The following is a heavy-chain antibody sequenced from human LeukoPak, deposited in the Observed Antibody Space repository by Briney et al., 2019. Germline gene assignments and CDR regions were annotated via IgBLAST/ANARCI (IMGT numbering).Heavy chain of an antibody. CDR1: GYTFTSYG. CDR2: ISGYNGNT. CDR3: ARDSSFSYNRSSDWNWFDP. J-gene: IGHJ5*02. V-gene: IGHV1-18*01. D-gene: IGHD6-6*01. Sequence: ASVKVSCKASGYTFTSYGISWVRQAPGQGLEWMGWISGYNGNTNYAQKVQGRVTMTTDTSTSTAYMELRSLRSDDTAVYYCARDSSFSYNRSSDWNWFDPWGQGTLVTVSS.